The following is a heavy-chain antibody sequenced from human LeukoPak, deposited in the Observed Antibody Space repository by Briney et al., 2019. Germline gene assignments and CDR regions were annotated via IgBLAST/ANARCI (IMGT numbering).Heavy chain of an antibody. CDR2: INRDGSST. CDR3: ARDDGITNWFDP. V-gene: IGHV3-74*01. D-gene: IGHD1-14*01. Sequence: GGSLRLSCAASGFTFSSYWMHWVRQAPGKGLVWVSRINRDGSSTSYADSVKGRFTISRDNAKNTLYLQMNSLRAEDTAVYYCARDDGITNWFDPWGQGTLVTVSS. CDR1: GFTFSSYW. J-gene: IGHJ5*02.